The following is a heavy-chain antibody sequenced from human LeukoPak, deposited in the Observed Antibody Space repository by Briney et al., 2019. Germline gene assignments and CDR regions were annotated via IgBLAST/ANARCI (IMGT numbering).Heavy chain of an antibody. D-gene: IGHD3-3*01. Sequence: GSLRLSCAASGFTFSDYALGWVRQAPGRGLEWVATLSGSGAGTYYSDSVQGRFTISRDNSKRTLFLQMNSLRAEDTAFYYCAKAELGVDTFFDYWGQGTLVTVSS. CDR3: AKAELGVDTFFDY. V-gene: IGHV3-23*01. CDR1: GFTFSDYA. J-gene: IGHJ4*02. CDR2: LSGSGAGT.